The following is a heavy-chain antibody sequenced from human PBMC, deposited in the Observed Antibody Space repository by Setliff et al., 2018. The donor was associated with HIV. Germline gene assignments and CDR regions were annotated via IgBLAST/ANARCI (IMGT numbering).Heavy chain of an antibody. CDR2: IIPMFGTG. CDR3: ARVAHSSRYHYYGMDV. D-gene: IGHD6-19*01. Sequence: ASVKVSCKASGGTFSSYGISWVRQAPGQGLEWMGAIIPMFGTGFYAQKFQGRVTITTDESRTTSYMELSSLRFEDTAVYFCARVAHSSRYHYYGMDVWGQGTTVTVSS. V-gene: IGHV1-69*05. CDR1: GGTFSSYG. J-gene: IGHJ6*02.